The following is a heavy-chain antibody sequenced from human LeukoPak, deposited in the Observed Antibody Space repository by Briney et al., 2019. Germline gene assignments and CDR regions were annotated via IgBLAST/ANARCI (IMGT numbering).Heavy chain of an antibody. Sequence: SETLSLTCAVYGGSFSGYYWSWIRQPPGKGLEWIGEINHSGSTNYNPSLKSRVTISVDTSKNQFSLKLSSVTAADTAVYYCASLGSEGGYSFDYWGQGTLVTVSS. J-gene: IGHJ4*02. V-gene: IGHV4-34*01. CDR2: INHSGST. D-gene: IGHD3-10*01. CDR1: GGSFSGYY. CDR3: ASLGSEGGYSFDY.